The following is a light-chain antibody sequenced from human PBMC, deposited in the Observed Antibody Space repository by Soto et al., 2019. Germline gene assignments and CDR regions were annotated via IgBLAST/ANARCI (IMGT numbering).Light chain of an antibody. CDR2: DAS. Sequence: DLQMTQSPSTLSASVGDRVTITCRASQSISSWLAWYQQKPGKAPKLLIYDASSLESGVPSRFSGSRSGTEFTLTISRLQPDDFATYYCELYNSYPWTFGQGTKVEIK. V-gene: IGKV1-5*01. J-gene: IGKJ1*01. CDR1: QSISSW. CDR3: ELYNSYPWT.